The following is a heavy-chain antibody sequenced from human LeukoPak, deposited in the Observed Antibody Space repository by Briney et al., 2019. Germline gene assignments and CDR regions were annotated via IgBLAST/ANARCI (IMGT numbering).Heavy chain of an antibody. J-gene: IGHJ4*02. CDR3: AKTYYYDSSGYYEFHY. V-gene: IGHV3-73*01. Sequence: GGSLRLSCEASGFSFSGSAMHWVRQASGKGLEWVGRVRSKANTYATAYAAPVKGRFIISRDDSKNTAYLQMNSLKTEDTAVYYCAKTYYYDSSGYYEFHYWGQGTLVTVSS. CDR2: VRSKANTYAT. CDR1: GFSFSGSA. D-gene: IGHD3-22*01.